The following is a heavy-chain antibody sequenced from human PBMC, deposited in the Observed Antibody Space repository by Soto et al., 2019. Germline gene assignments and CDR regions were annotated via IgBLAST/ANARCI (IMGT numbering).Heavy chain of an antibody. V-gene: IGHV1-3*04. CDR2: INTGNGNT. Sequence: ASVKVSCKASGYNFTSSAINWVRQAPGQSLEWMGWINTGNGNTRYSQNVQGRVTITRDTSASTVSVELNSLRSEDTAIYFCARAGTRTSRPGSQDAFDIGGLGTVVTVS. CDR3: ARAGTRTSRPGSQDAFDI. D-gene: IGHD3-10*01. J-gene: IGHJ3*02. CDR1: GYNFTSSA.